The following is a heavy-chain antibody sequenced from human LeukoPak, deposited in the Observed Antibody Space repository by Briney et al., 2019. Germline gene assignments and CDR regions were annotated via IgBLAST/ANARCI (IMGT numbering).Heavy chain of an antibody. V-gene: IGHV1-2*02. CDR3: ARQHSSGYYSPHYYYGMDV. D-gene: IGHD3-22*01. Sequence: GASVKVSCKASGYTFTGYYIHWVRQAPGQGLEWMGWINPKSGGANYAQKFQGRVTMTRDTSISTAYMELSRLRSVDTAVYYCARQHSSGYYSPHYYYGMDVWGQGTTVTVSS. CDR2: INPKSGGA. J-gene: IGHJ6*02. CDR1: GYTFTGYY.